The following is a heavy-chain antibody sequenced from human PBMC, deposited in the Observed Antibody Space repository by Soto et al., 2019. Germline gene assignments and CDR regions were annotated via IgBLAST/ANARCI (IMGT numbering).Heavy chain of an antibody. J-gene: IGHJ6*02. D-gene: IGHD3-22*01. CDR2: INHSGST. CDR1: GGSFSGYY. Sequence: SETLSLTCAVSGGSFSGYYWSWIRQPPGKGLEWIGEINHSGSTNYNPSLKSRVTISVDTSKNQFSLKLSSVTAADTAVYYCARGPRGSGYYSGNFYYYYGMDVWGQGTTVTVSS. V-gene: IGHV4-34*01. CDR3: ARGPRGSGYYSGNFYYYYGMDV.